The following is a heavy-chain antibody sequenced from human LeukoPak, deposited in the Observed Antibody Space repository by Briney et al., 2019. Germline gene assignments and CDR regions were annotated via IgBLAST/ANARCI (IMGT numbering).Heavy chain of an antibody. J-gene: IGHJ4*02. Sequence: SETLSLTCTVSGGSISSHYWSWIRQPPGKGLEWIGYIYYSGSTNYSPSLKSRVTISVDTSKNQFSLKLSSVTAADTAVYYCARVGEYYYDSSGYYYPGAFDYWGQGTLVTVSS. CDR2: IYYSGST. CDR3: ARVGEYYYDSSGYYYPGAFDY. D-gene: IGHD3-22*01. V-gene: IGHV4-59*11. CDR1: GGSISSHY.